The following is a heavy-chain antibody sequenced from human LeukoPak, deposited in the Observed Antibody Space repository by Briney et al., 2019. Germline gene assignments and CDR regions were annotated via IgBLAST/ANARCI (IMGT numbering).Heavy chain of an antibody. CDR3: ARARSSSWYDWFDP. V-gene: IGHV3-21*04. J-gene: IGHJ5*02. Sequence: GGSLRLSCAASRFTFSSYSMNWVRQAPGKGLEWVSSISSSSSYIYYADSVKGRFTISRDNAKNSLYLQMNSLRAEDTALYHCARARSSSWYDWFDPWGQGTLVTVSS. CDR2: ISSSSSYI. D-gene: IGHD6-13*01. CDR1: RFTFSSYS.